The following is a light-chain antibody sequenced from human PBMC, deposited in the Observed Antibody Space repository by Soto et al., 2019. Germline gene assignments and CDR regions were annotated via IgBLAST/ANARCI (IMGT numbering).Light chain of an antibody. V-gene: IGKV1-39*01. J-gene: IGKJ3*01. CDR3: QQSYSTPFT. Sequence: DIQMTQSPSAMSASLGDRVTITCRASQDISNSLTWFQQKPGKVPKRLIYAASTLQSGVPSRVSGSGSGTNFTLTISSLQPEDFASYYCQQSYSTPFTFGPGTKVDIK. CDR1: QDISNS. CDR2: AAS.